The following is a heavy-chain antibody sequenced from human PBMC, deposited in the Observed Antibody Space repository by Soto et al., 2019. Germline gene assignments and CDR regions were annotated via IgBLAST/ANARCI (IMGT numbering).Heavy chain of an antibody. CDR2: ISAYNGNT. V-gene: IGHV1-18*01. CDR1: GYTFTTYG. CDR3: ARDKGSKAWYYFFDF. Sequence: ASVKVSCKASGYTFTTYGIAWVRQAPGQGLEWLGWISAYNGNTNYAQKFQGRVTMTTETSTNTAYMEVRSLRSDDTAVYYCARDKGSKAWYYFFDFWGQGTLVTVSS. J-gene: IGHJ4*02. D-gene: IGHD1-26*01.